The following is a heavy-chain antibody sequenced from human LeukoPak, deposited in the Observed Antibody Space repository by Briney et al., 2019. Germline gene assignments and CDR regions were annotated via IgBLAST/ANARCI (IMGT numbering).Heavy chain of an antibody. J-gene: IGHJ3*02. CDR3: ARIVVVTAWNAFDI. CDR2: INHGGST. V-gene: IGHV4-34*01. Sequence: SETLSLTCAAYGGSFSGYYWSWIRQPPGKGLEWIGEINHGGSTNYNPSLKSRVTISVDTSKNQFSLKLSSVTAADTAVYYCARIVVVTAWNAFDIWGQGTMVTVSS. D-gene: IGHD2-21*02. CDR1: GGSFSGYY.